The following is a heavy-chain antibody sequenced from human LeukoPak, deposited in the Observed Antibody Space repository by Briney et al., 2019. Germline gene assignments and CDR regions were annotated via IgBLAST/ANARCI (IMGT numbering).Heavy chain of an antibody. D-gene: IGHD3-3*01. CDR3: ARGAESKTIFGVVIIRGYFDY. J-gene: IGHJ4*02. V-gene: IGHV3-11*01. CDR1: GFTFSDYY. Sequence: GGSLRLSCAASGFTFSDYYMRWIRQAPGKGLEWVSYISSSGSTIYYADSVKGRFTISRDNAKNSLYLQMNSLRAEDTAVYYCARGAESKTIFGVVIIRGYFDYWGQGTLVTVPS. CDR2: ISSSGSTI.